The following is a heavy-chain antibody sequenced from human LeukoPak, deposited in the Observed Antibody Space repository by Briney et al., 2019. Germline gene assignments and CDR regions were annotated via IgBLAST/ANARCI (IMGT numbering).Heavy chain of an antibody. J-gene: IGHJ4*02. CDR1: GGTFSSYA. D-gene: IGHD3-22*01. CDR3: AKGEFDSSGHASYFDY. V-gene: IGHV3-23*01. CDR2: ISGSGGST. Sequence: ASVKVSCKASGGTFSSYAMHWVRQAPGKGLEWVSAISGSGGSTYYADSVKGRFTISRDNSKNTLYLQMNSLRAEDTAVYYCAKGEFDSSGHASYFDYWGQGTLVTVSS.